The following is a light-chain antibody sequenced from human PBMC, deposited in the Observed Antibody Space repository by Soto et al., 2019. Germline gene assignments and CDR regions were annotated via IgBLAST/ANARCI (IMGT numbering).Light chain of an antibody. V-gene: IGLV2-23*02. CDR1: SSDIGSYDL. CDR2: GVT. CDR3: CSFADFTYV. J-gene: IGLJ1*01. Sequence: QSVLTQPASVSGSPGQSITISCTGTSSDIGSYDLVSWYQQHPGTAPKLIIYGVTKRPSGVSTRFSGSKSGNTASLTISGLQAVDEADYYCCSFADFTYVFGTGTKLTVL.